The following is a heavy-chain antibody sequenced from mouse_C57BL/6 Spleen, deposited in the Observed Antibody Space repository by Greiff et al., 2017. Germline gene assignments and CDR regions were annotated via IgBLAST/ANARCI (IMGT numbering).Heavy chain of an antibody. CDR2: IHPSDSDT. Sequence: QVHVKQPGAELVKPGASVKVSCKASGYTFTSYWMHWVKQRPGQGLEWIGRIHPSDSDTNYNQKFKGKATLTVDKSSSTAYMQLSSLTSEDSAVYYCAPNTEEYYGSSWGQGTLVTVSA. CDR1: GYTFTSYW. J-gene: IGHJ3*01. V-gene: IGHV1-74*01. D-gene: IGHD1-1*01. CDR3: APNTEEYYGSS.